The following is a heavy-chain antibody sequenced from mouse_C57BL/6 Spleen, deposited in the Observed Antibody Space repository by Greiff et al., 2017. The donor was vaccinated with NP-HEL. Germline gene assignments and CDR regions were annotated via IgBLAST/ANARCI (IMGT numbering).Heavy chain of an antibody. CDR1: GFTFSDYG. CDR3: ARAIYYGSFYYYAMDY. CDR2: ISSGSSTI. J-gene: IGHJ4*01. V-gene: IGHV5-17*01. D-gene: IGHD1-1*01. Sequence: EVQVVESGGGLVKPGGSLKLSCAASGFTFSDYGMHWVRQAPEKGLEWVAYISSGSSTIYYADTVKGRFTISRDNAKNTLVLQMTSLRSEDTAMYYCARAIYYGSFYYYAMDYWGQGTSVTVSS.